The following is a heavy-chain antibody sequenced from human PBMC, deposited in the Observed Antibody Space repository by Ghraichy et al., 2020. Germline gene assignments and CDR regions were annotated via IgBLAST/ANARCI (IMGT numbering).Heavy chain of an antibody. J-gene: IGHJ4*02. CDR1: GFTFSSYS. CDR3: ARDAYYDILTGYFSY. D-gene: IGHD3-9*01. V-gene: IGHV3-21*01. Sequence: GGSLRLSCAASGFTFSSYSMNWVRQAPGKGLEWVSSISSSSSYIYYADSVKGRFTISRDNAKNSLYLQMNSLRAEDTAVYYCARDAYYDILTGYFSYWGQGTLVTVSS. CDR2: ISSSSSYI.